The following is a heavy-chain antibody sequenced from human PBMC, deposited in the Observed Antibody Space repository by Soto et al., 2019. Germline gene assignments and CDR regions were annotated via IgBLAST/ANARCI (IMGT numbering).Heavy chain of an antibody. CDR2: INAGNGNT. J-gene: IGHJ4*02. CDR1: GYTFSSYT. CDR3: ARDPGYDFWSDYYQFDY. Sequence: ASVKVSCKASGYTFSSYTVHWVRQAPGQRLEWMGWINAGNGNTKYSQKFQGRVTMTRDTSASTAYMELSSLRSEDTAVYYCARDPGYDFWSDYYQFDYWGKGAQVTVS. V-gene: IGHV1-3*01. D-gene: IGHD3-3*01.